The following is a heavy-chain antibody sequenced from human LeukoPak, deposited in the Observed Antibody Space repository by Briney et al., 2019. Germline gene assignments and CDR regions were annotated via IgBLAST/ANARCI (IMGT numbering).Heavy chain of an antibody. CDR3: ARDLTYYYGSESYSNWFDP. Sequence: PGGSLRPSCAASGFTFSSYSMNWVRQAPGKGLEWVSYISSSSSTIYYADSVKGRFTISRDNAKNSLYLQMNSLRAEDTAVYYCARDLTYYYGSESYSNWFDPWGQGTLVTVSS. CDR1: GFTFSSYS. CDR2: ISSSSSTI. D-gene: IGHD3-10*01. V-gene: IGHV3-48*04. J-gene: IGHJ5*02.